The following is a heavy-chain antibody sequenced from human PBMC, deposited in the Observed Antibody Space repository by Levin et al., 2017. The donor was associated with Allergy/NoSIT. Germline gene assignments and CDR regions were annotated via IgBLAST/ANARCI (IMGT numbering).Heavy chain of an antibody. J-gene: IGHJ3*02. CDR1: GFTFSSHS. CDR2: ISNSGSTI. V-gene: IGHV3-48*01. D-gene: IGHD5-18*01. Sequence: LSLTCAASGFTFSSHSMNWVRQAPGKGLEWVSYISNSGSTIFYADSVKGRFTISRDNAKTSLYLQMNSLRAEDTALYYCATSRYSYGSDNAFDIWGQGTMVTVSS. CDR3: ATSRYSYGSDNAFDI.